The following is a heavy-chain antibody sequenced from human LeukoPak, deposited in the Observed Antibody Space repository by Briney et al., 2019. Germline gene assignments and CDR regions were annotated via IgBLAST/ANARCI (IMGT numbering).Heavy chain of an antibody. Sequence: GGSLRLSCAASGFTVSSSYMGWVRQAPGRGLEGISVIYSGGSTYYADSVNGRFRISRDNSKNTVYLQMNILRAEDTAMYYCARVDNSGEGYFDCWGQGTLVTVSS. CDR2: IYSGGST. CDR1: GFTVSSSY. D-gene: IGHD2-2*03. J-gene: IGHJ4*02. CDR3: ARVDNSGEGYFDC. V-gene: IGHV3-53*01.